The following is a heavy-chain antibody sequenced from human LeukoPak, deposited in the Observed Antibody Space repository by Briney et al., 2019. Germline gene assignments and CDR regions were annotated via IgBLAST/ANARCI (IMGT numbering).Heavy chain of an antibody. CDR3: AREENYGDFNWFDP. Sequence: SVQVSFQASGGTFSSYAISWVRQAPGQGLEWMGGIIPIFGTANYAQKFQGRVTITADESTSTAYMELSSLRSEDTAVYYCAREENYGDFNWFDPWGQGTLVTVSS. J-gene: IGHJ5*02. CDR1: GGTFSSYA. CDR2: IIPIFGTA. V-gene: IGHV1-69*13. D-gene: IGHD4-17*01.